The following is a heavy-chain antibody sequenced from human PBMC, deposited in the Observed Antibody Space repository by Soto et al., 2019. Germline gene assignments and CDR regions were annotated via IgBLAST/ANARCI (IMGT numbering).Heavy chain of an antibody. J-gene: IGHJ6*04. V-gene: IGHV3-30*18. Sequence: PGWSMRLCCAASGFRFSSYGMHWVRKDPGKGLEWVAVISYDGSNKYYADSVKGRFTISRDNSKNTLYLQMNSLRAEDRVVFFFPKDRGKRWGNSFLAFRVKGTSVPVSS. D-gene: IGHD1-26*01. CDR1: GFRFSSYG. CDR2: ISYDGSNK. CDR3: PKDRGKRWGNSFLAF.